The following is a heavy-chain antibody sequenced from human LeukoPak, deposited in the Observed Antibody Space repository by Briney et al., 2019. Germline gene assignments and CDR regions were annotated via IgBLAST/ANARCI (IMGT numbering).Heavy chain of an antibody. Sequence: ASVKVSSQASGYNFKDNYIFWVGQAPGHGLEWVGRINPNSGSTDQAQKFEGRVTLTRDTSVNTVYMELSDLRSDDTAVYYWARGASYYASGTFYPWGQGTLVTVSS. CDR1: GYNFKDNY. V-gene: IGHV1-2*06. CDR2: INPNSGST. J-gene: IGHJ5*02. CDR3: ARGASYYASGTFYP. D-gene: IGHD3-10*01.